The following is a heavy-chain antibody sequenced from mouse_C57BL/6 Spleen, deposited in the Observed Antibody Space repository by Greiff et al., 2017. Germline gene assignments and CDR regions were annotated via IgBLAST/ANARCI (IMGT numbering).Heavy chain of an antibody. CDR1: GYAFRSSW. J-gene: IGHJ2*01. Sequence: VKLMESGPELVKPGASVKISCKASGYAFRSSWMNWVKQRPGKGLEWIGRIYPGDGDTNYNGKFKGKATLTADKSSITAYMQLSSLPSEDSAVYFCARRGDFWGQGTTLTVSS. CDR3: ARRGDF. CDR2: IYPGDGDT. V-gene: IGHV1-82*01.